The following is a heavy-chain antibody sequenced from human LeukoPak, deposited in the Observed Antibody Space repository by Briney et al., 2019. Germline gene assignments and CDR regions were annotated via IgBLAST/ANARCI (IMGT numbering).Heavy chain of an antibody. J-gene: IGHJ6*02. D-gene: IGHD5-18*01. Sequence: GAALKVSCKASGYTFTGYYMHWVRQAPGQGLEWMGWIIAKSGGTKYAQTFKGRVTMTRDTSISTAYMKLSSLRSDDTAVYYCARDGDTYGYYYYGMDVWGQGTTVTVSS. CDR3: ARDGDTYGYYYYGMDV. CDR1: GYTFTGYY. CDR2: IIAKSGGT. V-gene: IGHV1-2*02.